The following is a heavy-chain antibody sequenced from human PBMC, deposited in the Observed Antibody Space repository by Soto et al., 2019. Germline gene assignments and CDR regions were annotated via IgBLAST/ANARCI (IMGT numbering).Heavy chain of an antibody. D-gene: IGHD3-9*01. CDR1: GFTFSSYA. Sequence: PGGSLRLSCAASGFTFSSYAMSWVRQAPGKGLEWVSAISGSGGSTYYADSVKGRFTISRDNSKNTLYLQMNSLRAEDTAVYYCAKGFAALRYFDYCYHYYMDVWGKGTTVTGSS. V-gene: IGHV3-23*01. CDR3: AKGFAALRYFDYCYHYYMDV. J-gene: IGHJ6*03. CDR2: ISGSGGST.